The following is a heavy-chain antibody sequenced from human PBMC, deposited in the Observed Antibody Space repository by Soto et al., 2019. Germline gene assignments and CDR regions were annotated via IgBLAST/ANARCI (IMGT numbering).Heavy chain of an antibody. V-gene: IGHV1-8*01. Sequence: SVKVSCKASGYTFTSYDINWVRQATGQGLEWMGWMNPNSGNTGYAQKFQGRVTMTRNTSISTAYMELSSLRSEDTAVYYCARVHSHDMGTGYYHYYHGMDGCGQGTTVTVAS. CDR3: ARVHSHDMGTGYYHYYHGMDG. CDR1: GYTFTSYD. J-gene: IGHJ6*02. CDR2: MNPNSGNT. D-gene: IGHD3-9*01.